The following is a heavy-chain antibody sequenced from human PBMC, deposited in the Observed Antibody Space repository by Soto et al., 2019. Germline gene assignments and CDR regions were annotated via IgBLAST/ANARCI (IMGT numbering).Heavy chain of an antibody. CDR1: GFTVSSNY. CDR3: AREDYYDSSGCYGY. CDR2: IYSGGST. Sequence: HPGGSLRLSCAASGFTVSSNYMSWVRQAPGRGLEWVSVIYSGGSTYYADSVKGRFTISRDNSKNTLYLQMNSLRAEDTAVYYCAREDYYDSSGCYGYWGQGTLVTVSS. D-gene: IGHD3-22*01. J-gene: IGHJ4*02. V-gene: IGHV3-53*01.